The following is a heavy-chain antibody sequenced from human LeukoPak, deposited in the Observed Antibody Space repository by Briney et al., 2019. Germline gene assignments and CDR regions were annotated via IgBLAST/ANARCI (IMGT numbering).Heavy chain of an antibody. CDR1: GCTFSSYW. V-gene: IGHV3-74*01. D-gene: IGHD3-10*01. Sequence: RPGGSLRLSCAASGCTFSSYWMHWVRQAPGKGLVWVSRINSDGSSTSYADSVKGRFTISRDNAKNTLYLQMNSLRAEDTAVYYCARKLYGSGSYYWFDYWGQGTLVTVSS. CDR2: INSDGSST. CDR3: ARKLYGSGSYYWFDY. J-gene: IGHJ4*02.